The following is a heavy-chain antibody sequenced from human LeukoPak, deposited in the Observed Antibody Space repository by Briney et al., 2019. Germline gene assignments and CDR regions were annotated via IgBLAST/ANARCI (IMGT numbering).Heavy chain of an antibody. CDR2: IYYSGST. CDR1: GGSISSSSYY. Sequence: SETLSLTCTVSGGSISSSSYYWGWIRQPPGKGLEWIGNIYYSGSTYYNPSLKSRVTISVDTSKNQFSLKLSSVTAADTAVYYCASSPDYYYYYYMDVWGKGTTVTISS. V-gene: IGHV4-39*01. CDR3: ASSPDYYYYYYMDV. J-gene: IGHJ6*03.